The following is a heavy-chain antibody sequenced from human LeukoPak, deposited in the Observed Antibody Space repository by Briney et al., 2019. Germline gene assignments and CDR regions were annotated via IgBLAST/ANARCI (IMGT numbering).Heavy chain of an antibody. D-gene: IGHD6-19*01. CDR2: INPSGDST. Sequence: ASVKVSCKASGYTFTIYYIHWVRQAPGQGLEWLGIINPSGDSTSYAQKFQGRVAMTRDMSTSTVYMELTNLRSEDTAVYYCARVRRQWLDHDAFDIWGQGTMVTVSS. CDR3: ARVRRQWLDHDAFDI. CDR1: GYTFTIYY. J-gene: IGHJ3*02. V-gene: IGHV1-46*01.